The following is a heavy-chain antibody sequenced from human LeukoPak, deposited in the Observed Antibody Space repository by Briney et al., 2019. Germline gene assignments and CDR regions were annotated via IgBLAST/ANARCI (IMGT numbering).Heavy chain of an antibody. Sequence: GASVKVSCKASGYTFTGYYIHWVRQAPGQGLEWMGWINPHSGGTNYAQKFQGGVTMTRDTSITTAYMELSSLRSDDTAVYYCARVGAAAGNWRRFDPWGQGTLVTVSS. D-gene: IGHD6-13*01. J-gene: IGHJ5*02. CDR2: INPHSGGT. CDR3: ARVGAAAGNWRRFDP. V-gene: IGHV1-2*02. CDR1: GYTFTGYY.